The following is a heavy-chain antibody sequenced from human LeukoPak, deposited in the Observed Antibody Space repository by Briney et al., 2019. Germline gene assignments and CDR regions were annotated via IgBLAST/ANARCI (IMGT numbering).Heavy chain of an antibody. Sequence: SETLSLTCTVSGGSISSYYWSWIRQPAGKGLEWIGRIYTSGSTNYNPSLKGRVTMSVDTSKNQFSLKLSSVTAADTAVYYCARGRNDYDILTGYYIRSYYFDYWGQGTLVTVSS. V-gene: IGHV4-4*07. CDR3: ARGRNDYDILTGYYIRSYYFDY. J-gene: IGHJ4*02. CDR1: GGSISSYY. D-gene: IGHD3-9*01. CDR2: IYTSGST.